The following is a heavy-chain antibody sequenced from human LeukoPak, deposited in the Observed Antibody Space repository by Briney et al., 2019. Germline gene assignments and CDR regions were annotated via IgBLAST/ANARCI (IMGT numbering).Heavy chain of an antibody. D-gene: IGHD6-6*01. CDR3: ARLPVRDPFDY. CDR2: IYPGDSDT. CDR1: GYSFTGYW. J-gene: IGHJ4*02. V-gene: IGHV5-51*01. Sequence: GESLKISCKASGYSFTGYWIGWVRQLPGKGMEWMGIIYPGDSDTRYSPSFQGQVTISADKSISTAYLQWSSLKASDTAMYYCARLPVRDPFDYWGQGTLVTVSS.